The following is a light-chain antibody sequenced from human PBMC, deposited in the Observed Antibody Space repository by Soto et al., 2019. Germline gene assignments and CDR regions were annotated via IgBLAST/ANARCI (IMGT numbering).Light chain of an antibody. Sequence: EIVMTQSPATLSVSPGERATLSCWPSQSVSSNLAWYQQKPGQAPRLLIYGASTRATGIPARFSGSGSGTEFTLTISGLQSEDFAVYYCQQYNNWPLTFGGGTKVEI. CDR2: GAS. CDR3: QQYNNWPLT. CDR1: QSVSSN. J-gene: IGKJ4*01. V-gene: IGKV3-15*01.